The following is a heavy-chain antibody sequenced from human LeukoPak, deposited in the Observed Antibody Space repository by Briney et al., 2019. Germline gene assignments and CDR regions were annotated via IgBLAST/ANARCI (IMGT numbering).Heavy chain of an antibody. CDR2: ISAYNGNT. D-gene: IGHD2-2*01. CDR3: ARDLIAGRPAVDY. J-gene: IGHJ4*02. Sequence: ASVKVSXKASGYTFTSYGISWVRQAPGQGLEWMGWISAYNGNTNYAQKLQGRVTMTRDTSTSTAYMELSRLRSDDTAVYYCARDLIAGRPAVDYWGQGTLVTVSS. V-gene: IGHV1-18*01. CDR1: GYTFTSYG.